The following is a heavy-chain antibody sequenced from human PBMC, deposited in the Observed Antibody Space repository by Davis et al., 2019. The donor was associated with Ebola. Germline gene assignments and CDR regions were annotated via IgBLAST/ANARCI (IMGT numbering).Heavy chain of an antibody. V-gene: IGHV3-73*01. CDR3: TTSEAVAGTNNGDY. D-gene: IGHD6-19*01. Sequence: GESLKISCAASGFTFSGSAMHWVRQASGKGLEWVGRIRSKANSYVTAYAASVKGRFTISRDDSKNTAYLQMNSLKTEDTAVYYCTTSEAVAGTNNGDYWGQGTLVTVSS. CDR2: IRSKANSYVT. J-gene: IGHJ4*02. CDR1: GFTFSGSA.